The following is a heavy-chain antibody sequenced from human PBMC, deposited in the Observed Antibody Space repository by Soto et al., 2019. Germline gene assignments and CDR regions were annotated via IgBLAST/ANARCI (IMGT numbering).Heavy chain of an antibody. D-gene: IGHD3-16*02. CDR2: ISGSGGST. CDR1: GFTFSSYA. Sequence: GESLKISCAASGFTFSSYAMSWVRQAPGKGLEWVSAISGSGGSTYYADSVKGRFTISRDNSKNTLYLQMNSLRAEDTAVYYCAKGSSFGGVIAPYYFDYWGQGTLVTVSS. J-gene: IGHJ4*02. CDR3: AKGSSFGGVIAPYYFDY. V-gene: IGHV3-23*01.